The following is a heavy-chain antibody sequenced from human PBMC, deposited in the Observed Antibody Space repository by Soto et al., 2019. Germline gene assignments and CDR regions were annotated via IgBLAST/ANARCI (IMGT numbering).Heavy chain of an antibody. D-gene: IGHD3-3*01. CDR2: ISAYNGNK. J-gene: IGHJ4*02. CDR3: ARVRGTIFGVVIDFDY. Sequence: GASVKVSCKASGYTFTSYGISWVRQAPGQGLERMGWISAYNGNKNYAQKLQGRVTMTTDTSTSTAYMEPRSLRSDDTAVYYWARVRGTIFGVVIDFDYWGQGTLVTVSS. CDR1: GYTFTSYG. V-gene: IGHV1-18*04.